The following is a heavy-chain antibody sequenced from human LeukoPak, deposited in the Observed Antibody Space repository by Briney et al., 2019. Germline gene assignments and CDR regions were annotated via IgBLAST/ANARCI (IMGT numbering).Heavy chain of an antibody. D-gene: IGHD3-10*01. CDR1: GFTFRSYA. CDR2: ISGSGAKT. V-gene: IGHV3-23*01. Sequence: GGSLRLSCEASGFTFRSYAMTWVRQAPGKGLEWVSAISGSGAKTYYADSVKGRFTISRDNAKNSLYLQMNSLRADDTAVYYCARFAAGGSYYYYMDVWGKGTTVTVSS. CDR3: ARFAAGGSYYYYMDV. J-gene: IGHJ6*03.